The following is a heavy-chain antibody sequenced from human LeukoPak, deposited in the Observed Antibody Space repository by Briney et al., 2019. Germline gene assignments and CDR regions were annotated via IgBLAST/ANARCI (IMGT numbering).Heavy chain of an antibody. Sequence: SETLSLTCSVSGASISSYYWSWIRQPPGKGLEWIGYIYYSGSTNYNPSLKSRVTISVDTSKNQFSLKLSSVTAADTAVYYCARDLYSGYDRVYYYYGMDVWGQGTTVTVSS. V-gene: IGHV4-59*01. CDR3: ARDLYSGYDRVYYYYGMDV. CDR2: IYYSGST. J-gene: IGHJ6*02. D-gene: IGHD5-12*01. CDR1: GASISSYY.